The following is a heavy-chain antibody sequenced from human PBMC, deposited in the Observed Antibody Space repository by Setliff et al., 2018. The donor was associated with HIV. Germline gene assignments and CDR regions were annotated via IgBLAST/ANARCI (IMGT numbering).Heavy chain of an antibody. CDR2: ISGSGGST. CDR1: GFTFSSYA. Sequence: GGSLRLSCAVSGFTFSSYAMSWVRQAPGKGLEWVSSISGSGGSTHYADSVKGRFTISRDNSKNTLYLQMNSLRVEDTAVYYCANPYCARINCYEKYFRHWGQGTLVTVS. J-gene: IGHJ1*01. CDR3: ANPYCARINCYEKYFRH. V-gene: IGHV3-23*01. D-gene: IGHD2-21*01.